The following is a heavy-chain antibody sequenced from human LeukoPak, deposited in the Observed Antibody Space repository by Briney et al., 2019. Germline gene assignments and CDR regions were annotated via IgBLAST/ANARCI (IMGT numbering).Heavy chain of an antibody. CDR2: INSDGNST. CDR3: ARGSMIVVGIHDY. V-gene: IGHV3-74*01. D-gene: IGHD3-22*01. CDR1: GFTFSRYW. Sequence: GGSLRLSCAASGFTFSRYWMHWVRQAPGKGLVWVSRINSDGNSTSYADSVKGRFTISRDNAKNTLYLQMNSLRAEDTAVYYCARGSMIVVGIHDYWGQGTLVTVSS. J-gene: IGHJ4*02.